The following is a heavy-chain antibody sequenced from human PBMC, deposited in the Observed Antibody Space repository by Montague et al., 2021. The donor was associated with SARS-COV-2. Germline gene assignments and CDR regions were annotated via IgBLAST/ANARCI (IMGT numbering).Heavy chain of an antibody. J-gene: IGHJ5*02. CDR2: INHSGTT. Sequence: SETLSLTCAVYGGSFSGYYWSRIRQSPGKGLEWIGEINHSGTTNYNPSLKSRVIISADTSKNQFSLKASSVTAADTAVYHCARGGRGSRYHLLSGTWFDPWGQGTLVTVSS. CDR3: ARGGRGSRYHLLSGTWFDP. V-gene: IGHV4-34*01. D-gene: IGHD2-2*01. CDR1: GGSFSGYY.